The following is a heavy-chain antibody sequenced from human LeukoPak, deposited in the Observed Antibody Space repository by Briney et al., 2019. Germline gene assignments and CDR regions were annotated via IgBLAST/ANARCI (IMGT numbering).Heavy chain of an antibody. D-gene: IGHD6-13*01. V-gene: IGHV4-30-4*08. J-gene: IGHJ4*02. Sequence: PSQTLSLTCTVSGGSISSGDYYWSWIRQPPGKGLEWIGYIYYSGSTYYNPSLKSRVTISVDTSKNQFSLKLSSVTAADTAVYYCARVRSIAPAGPASWEWGQGTLVTVSS. CDR3: ARVRSIAPAGPASWE. CDR2: IYYSGST. CDR1: GGSISSGDYY.